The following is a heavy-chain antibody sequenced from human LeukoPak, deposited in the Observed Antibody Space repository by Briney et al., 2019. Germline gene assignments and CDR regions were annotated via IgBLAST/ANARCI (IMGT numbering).Heavy chain of an antibody. CDR1: GGSVNNYY. J-gene: IGHJ4*02. V-gene: IGHV4-59*08. CDR3: ARQGFGYSTGSWFFDY. CDR2: VSNSGSGST. Sequence: PSETLSLTCTVSGGSVNNYYWNWLRQPPGKGLEWIGYVSNSGSGSTKYNPSLKSRVTISADTSKNQFSLNLSSVTAADTAVYYCARQGFGYSTGSWFFDYWGQGTLVTVSS. D-gene: IGHD6-19*01.